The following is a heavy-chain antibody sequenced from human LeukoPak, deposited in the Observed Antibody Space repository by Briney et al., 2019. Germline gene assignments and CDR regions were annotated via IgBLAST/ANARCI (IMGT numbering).Heavy chain of an antibody. D-gene: IGHD3-10*01. CDR3: ARNGRYGSGSYQGYYYMDV. CDR2: IYTSGST. CDR1: GGSISSYY. Sequence: SETLSLTCTVSGGSISSYYWSWIRQPAGKGLEWIGRIYTSGSTNYNPSLKSRVTMSVDTSKNQFSLKLSSVTAADTAVYYCARNGRYGSGSYQGYYYMDVWGKGTTVTISS. J-gene: IGHJ6*03. V-gene: IGHV4-4*07.